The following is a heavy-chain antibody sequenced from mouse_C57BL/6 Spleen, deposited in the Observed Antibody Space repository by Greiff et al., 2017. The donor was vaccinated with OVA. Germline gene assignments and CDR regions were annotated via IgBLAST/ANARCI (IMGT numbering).Heavy chain of an antibody. CDR2: FYPGSGSI. CDR1: CYTFTEYS. D-gene: IGHD2-3*01. V-gene: IGHV1-62-2*01. J-gene: IGHJ4*01. Sequence: QVQLQQSGSELVNPGASVKLSFTASCYTFTEYSIHWLMPSSGPGLELIGWFYPGSGSIKYNEKFKDKATLTADKSSSTVYMELSRLTSEDSAVYFCARHEWIYDGYPYAMDYWGQGTSVTVSS. CDR3: ARHEWIYDGYPYAMDY.